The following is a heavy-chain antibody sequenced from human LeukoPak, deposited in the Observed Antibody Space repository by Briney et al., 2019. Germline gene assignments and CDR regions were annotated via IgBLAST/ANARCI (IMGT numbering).Heavy chain of an antibody. CDR1: GFTFSSYG. Sequence: GGSLRLSCAASGFTFSSYGMHWVRQAPGKGLEWVAVISYDGSNKYYADSVKGRFTISRDNSKNTLFLQMNSLRAEDTAVYFCARDYTKGSGSYYPFDYWGRGTLVTVSS. D-gene: IGHD3-10*01. V-gene: IGHV3-30*03. CDR2: ISYDGSNK. CDR3: ARDYTKGSGSYYPFDY. J-gene: IGHJ4*02.